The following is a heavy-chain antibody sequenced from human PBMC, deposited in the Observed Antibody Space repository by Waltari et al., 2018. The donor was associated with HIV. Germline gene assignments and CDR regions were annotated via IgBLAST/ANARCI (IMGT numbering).Heavy chain of an antibody. CDR2: INHSGST. V-gene: IGHV4-34*01. D-gene: IGHD4-17*01. Sequence: QVQLQQWGAGLLKPSETLSLTCAVYGGSFSGYYWRWTRQPPGKGLEWIGEINHSGSTNYNPSLKSRVTISVDTSKNQFSLKLSSVTAADTAVYYCARTNPTVTVPFDYWGQGTLVTVSS. J-gene: IGHJ4*02. CDR1: GGSFSGYY. CDR3: ARTNPTVTVPFDY.